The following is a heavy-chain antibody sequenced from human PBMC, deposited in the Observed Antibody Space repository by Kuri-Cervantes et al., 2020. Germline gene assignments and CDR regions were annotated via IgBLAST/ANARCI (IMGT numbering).Heavy chain of an antibody. D-gene: IGHD1-26*01. CDR2: ISSSSSYI. J-gene: IGHJ2*01. CDR1: GFTFSSYS. Sequence: GESLKISCAASGFTFSSYSMNWVRQAPGKGLEWVSSISSSSSYIYYADSVKGRFTISRDNAKNSLYLQMNSLRDEDTAVYYCARVGLGGSHWYFDLWGRGTLVTVSS. V-gene: IGHV3-21*01. CDR3: ARVGLGGSHWYFDL.